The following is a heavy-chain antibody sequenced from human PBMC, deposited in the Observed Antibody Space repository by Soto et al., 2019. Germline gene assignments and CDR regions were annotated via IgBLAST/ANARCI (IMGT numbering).Heavy chain of an antibody. CDR2: IFSSGST. CDR3: AREYYDFWSVTYSYYGLDV. D-gene: IGHD3-3*01. J-gene: IGHJ6*02. CDR1: GGSISRYY. V-gene: IGHV4-59*01. Sequence: PSETLSLTCTVSGGSISRYYWSWIRQAPGRGLEWIGNIFSSGSTNYNPSLKSRVAISVDTSKNQVSLKLNAVTTADTAVYYCAREYYDFWSVTYSYYGLDVWGQGTRVTV.